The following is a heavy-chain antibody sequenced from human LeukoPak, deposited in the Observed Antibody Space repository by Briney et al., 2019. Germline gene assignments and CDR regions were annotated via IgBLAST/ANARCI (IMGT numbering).Heavy chain of an antibody. V-gene: IGHV4-34*01. Sequence: PSETLSLTCAVYGGSFSGYYWSWIRQPPGKGLEWIGEINHSGSTNYNPSLKSRVTISVDTSKNQFSLKLSSVTAEDTAVYYCARTELLYYFDYWGQGTLVTVSS. CDR3: ARTELLYYFDY. CDR1: GGSFSGYY. D-gene: IGHD1-7*01. CDR2: INHSGST. J-gene: IGHJ4*02.